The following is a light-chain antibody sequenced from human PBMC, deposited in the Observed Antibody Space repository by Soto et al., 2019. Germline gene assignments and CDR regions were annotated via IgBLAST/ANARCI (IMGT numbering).Light chain of an antibody. J-gene: IGKJ4*01. V-gene: IGKV1-6*01. CDR1: QGIRHY. CDR2: AAS. Sequence: AIQMTQSPSSLSASVGDRVTITCRASQGIRHYLGWYQQKPGKAPKLLIYAASSLQSGVPSRFSGSGSGTDFTLTISSLQPEDFATYYCRQDYTYPLTFGGGTKVEIK. CDR3: RQDYTYPLT.